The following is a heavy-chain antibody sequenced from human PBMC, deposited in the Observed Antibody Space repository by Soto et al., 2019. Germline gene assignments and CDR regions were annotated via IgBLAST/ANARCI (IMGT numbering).Heavy chain of an antibody. V-gene: IGHV1-69*01. D-gene: IGHD3-22*01. J-gene: IGHJ5*02. Sequence: QVQLVQSGAEVKKPGSSVKVSCKASGGTFSSYAISWVRQAPGQGLEWMGGIIPIFGTANYAQKFQGRVTVTADESTSTAYMELSSLRSEDTAVYYCAVNAHLREVVSWFDPWGQGTLVTVSS. CDR2: IIPIFGTA. CDR3: AVNAHLREVVSWFDP. CDR1: GGTFSSYA.